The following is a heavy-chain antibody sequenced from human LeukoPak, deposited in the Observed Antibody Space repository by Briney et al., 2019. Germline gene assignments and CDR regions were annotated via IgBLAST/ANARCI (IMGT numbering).Heavy chain of an antibody. CDR1: GYTFTNSG. J-gene: IGHJ6*03. V-gene: IGHV1-18*01. D-gene: IGHD2-2*02. CDR2: TSTDNGST. CDR3: ARGALKNCSSTSCYSFYYYYYMDV. Sequence: GASVKVSCKASGYTFTNSGISWVRQAPGQGLEWMGWTSTDNGSTHYAQKLQGRVTMTTDTSTSTAYMELRSLRSDDTAVYYCARGALKNCSSTSCYSFYYYYYMDVWGKGTTVTVSS.